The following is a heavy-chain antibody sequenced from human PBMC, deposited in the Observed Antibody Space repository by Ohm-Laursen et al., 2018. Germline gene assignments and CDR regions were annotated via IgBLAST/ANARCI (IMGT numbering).Heavy chain of an antibody. CDR1: GFTFTTSA. J-gene: IGHJ6*02. V-gene: IGHV1-58*02. Sequence: SVKVSCKASGFTFTTSAMQWVRQARGQRLGWIGWIVVGCGNTNYAQKLQRRVTITRDMSTSTAYMELSSLRSEDTAVYYCAATTVVTNWGGDYYYYGMDVWGQGTTVTVSS. CDR3: AATTVVTNWGGDYYYYGMDV. D-gene: IGHD4-23*01. CDR2: IVVGCGNT.